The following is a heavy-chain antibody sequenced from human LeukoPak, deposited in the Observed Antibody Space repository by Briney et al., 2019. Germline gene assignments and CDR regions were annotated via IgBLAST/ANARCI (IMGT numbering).Heavy chain of an antibody. Sequence: PSETLSLTCTVSGGSINSGSYYWVWIRQSPGKGLEWIASVYYGGSIYYNPSLKSRATMAVDMSKNQFSLKLRSVTAADTAGYYCARLYGDYAWGQGTLVTVSS. CDR3: ARLYGDYA. J-gene: IGHJ5*02. CDR2: VYYGGSI. V-gene: IGHV4-39*01. D-gene: IGHD4-17*01. CDR1: GGSINSGSYY.